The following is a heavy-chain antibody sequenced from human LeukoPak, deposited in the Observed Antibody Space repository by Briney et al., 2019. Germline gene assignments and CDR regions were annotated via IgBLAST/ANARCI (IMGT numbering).Heavy chain of an antibody. CDR3: ARECEGQQTGFDN. Sequence: PGGSLRLSCAASGFTFSTYDMHWVRQAPGKGLERVAGISYDGGNKYYADSVKGRFTISRDNSENTLWLQMNSLRTEDTAVYYCARECEGQQTGFDNWGQGTLVTVSS. V-gene: IGHV3-30-3*01. CDR1: GFTFSTYD. CDR2: ISYDGGNK. J-gene: IGHJ4*02.